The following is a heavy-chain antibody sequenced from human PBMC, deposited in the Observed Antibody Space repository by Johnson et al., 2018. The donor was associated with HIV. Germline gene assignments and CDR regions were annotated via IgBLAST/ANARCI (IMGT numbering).Heavy chain of an antibody. CDR1: GFTVSRNY. V-gene: IGHV3-66*01. CDR3: ASAIPGRSSLDGFDF. CDR2: IYSGGRT. D-gene: IGHD2-2*01. J-gene: IGHJ3*01. Sequence: VQLVESGGGLVQPGGSLRLACAASGFTVSRNYMSWVRQAPGKGLVWVSVIYSGGRTYYADSAKCSFTISRDNSKNTLYLQMNSLRAEDTAAYYCASAIPGRSSLDGFDFWGQGTMVTVSS.